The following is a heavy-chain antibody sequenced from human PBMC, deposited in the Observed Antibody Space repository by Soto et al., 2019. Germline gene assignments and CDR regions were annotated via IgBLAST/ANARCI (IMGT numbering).Heavy chain of an antibody. D-gene: IGHD4-17*01. CDR3: TRELELDGDYV. CDR2: IYHSGST. CDR1: GGSIITSNW. Sequence: QVQLQESGPGLVKPSGTLSLTCAVSGGSIITSNWWSWVRQSPGKGLEWIGEIYHSGSTNYNPSFRSRVTMSVDKSKHQSSQKLNSVTAADTAVYYCTRELELDGDYVWGQRTLVTVSS. V-gene: IGHV4-4*02. J-gene: IGHJ4*02.